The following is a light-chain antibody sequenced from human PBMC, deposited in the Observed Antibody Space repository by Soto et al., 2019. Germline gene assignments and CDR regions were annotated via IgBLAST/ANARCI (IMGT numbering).Light chain of an antibody. CDR2: WAS. CDR1: QSVLYSSNNKNY. CDR3: QQYYNTPFT. Sequence: DIVMTQSPDSLAVSLGEGATINCKSSQSVLYSSNNKNYLAWYQQNPGQPPKLLIYWASTRESGVPDRFSGSGSGTDFTLTINSLQAEDVAVYYCQQYYNTPFTFGPGTKVYIK. J-gene: IGKJ3*01. V-gene: IGKV4-1*01.